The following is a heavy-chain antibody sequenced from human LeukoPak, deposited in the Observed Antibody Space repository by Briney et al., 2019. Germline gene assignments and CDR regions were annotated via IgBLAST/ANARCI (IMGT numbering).Heavy chain of an antibody. CDR2: ISWNSGSI. CDR1: GFTFDDYA. Sequence: GGSLRLSCAASGFTFDDYAMHWVRQAPGKGLEWVSGISWNSGSIGYADSVKGRFTISRDNAKNSLYLQMNSLRAEDTALYYCAKEGYSYGNWFDPWGQGTLVTVSS. D-gene: IGHD5-18*01. J-gene: IGHJ5*02. V-gene: IGHV3-9*01. CDR3: AKEGYSYGNWFDP.